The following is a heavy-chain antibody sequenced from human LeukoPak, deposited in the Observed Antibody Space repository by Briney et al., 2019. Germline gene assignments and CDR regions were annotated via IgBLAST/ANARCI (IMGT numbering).Heavy chain of an antibody. CDR1: RGTLSSYA. D-gene: IGHD3-16*01. CDR2: IIPIFGTA. V-gene: IGHV1-69*13. CDR3: ARDIAGGLDY. J-gene: IGHJ4*02. Sequence: SVKVSCKASRGTLSSYAISWVRQAPGQGLEWMGGIIPIFGTANYAQKFQGRATITADESTSTAYMELSSLRSEDTAVYYCARDIAGGLDYWGQGTLVTVSS.